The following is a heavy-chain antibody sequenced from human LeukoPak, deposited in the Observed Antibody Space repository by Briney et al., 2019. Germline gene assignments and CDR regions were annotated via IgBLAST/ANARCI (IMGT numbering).Heavy chain of an antibody. D-gene: IGHD2-2*01. J-gene: IGHJ5*02. V-gene: IGHV1-18*01. CDR2: ISAYNGNT. Sequence: ASVKVSRKASGYTFTSYGISWVRQAPGQGLEWMGWISAYNGNTNYAQKLQGRVTMTTDTSTSTAYMELRSLRSDDTAVYYCARDSLPEGYCSSTSCHNWFDPWGQGTLVTVSS. CDR1: GYTFTSYG. CDR3: ARDSLPEGYCSSTSCHNWFDP.